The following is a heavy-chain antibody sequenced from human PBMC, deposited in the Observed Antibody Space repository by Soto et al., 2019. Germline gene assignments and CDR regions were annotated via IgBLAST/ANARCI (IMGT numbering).Heavy chain of an antibody. J-gene: IGHJ4*02. CDR2: IIPIFGTA. CDR3: SRDRAYYDSRGPVDT. V-gene: IGHV1-69*13. D-gene: IGHD3-22*01. Sequence: GASVKVSCKASGGTFSSYAISWVRQAPGQGLEWMGVIIPIFGTANYAQKFQGRVTITADESTITAYMELTSLRSEDPAGYYCSRDRAYYDSRGPVDTRGQGPMVTVSS. CDR1: GGTFSSYA.